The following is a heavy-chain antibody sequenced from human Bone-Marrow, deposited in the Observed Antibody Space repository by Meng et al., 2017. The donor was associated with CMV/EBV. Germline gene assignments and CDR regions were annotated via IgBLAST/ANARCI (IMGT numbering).Heavy chain of an antibody. J-gene: IGHJ6*02. V-gene: IGHV4-34*01. Sequence: ESLKISCAVYGGSFSGYYWSWIRQPPGKGLEWSGEINHSGSTNYNPSLKSRVTISVDTSKNQFSLKLSSVTAADTAVYYCARVPKYSGSYSHYYYYGMDVWGQGTTVTVSS. CDR2: INHSGST. CDR1: GGSFSGYY. CDR3: ARVPKYSGSYSHYYYYGMDV. D-gene: IGHD1-26*01.